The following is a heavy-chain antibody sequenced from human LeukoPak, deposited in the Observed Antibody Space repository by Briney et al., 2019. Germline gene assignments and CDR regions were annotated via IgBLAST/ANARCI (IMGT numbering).Heavy chain of an antibody. CDR3: ARHDYGGSLSFDY. Sequence: PSETLSLTCTVSGGSIGSSSYYWGWIRQPPGKGLEWIGSIYYSGSTYYNPSLKSRVTISVDTSKNQFSLKLSSVTAADTAVYYCARHDYGGSLSFDYWGQGTLVTVSS. J-gene: IGHJ4*02. D-gene: IGHD4/OR15-4a*01. V-gene: IGHV4-39*01. CDR1: GGSIGSSSYY. CDR2: IYYSGST.